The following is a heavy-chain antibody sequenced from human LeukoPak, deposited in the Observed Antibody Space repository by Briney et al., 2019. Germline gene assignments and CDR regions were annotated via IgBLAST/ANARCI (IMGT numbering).Heavy chain of an antibody. Sequence: SETLSLTCTVSGGSISSSSSYWGWIRQPPGKGLEWIGSIYYSGSTYYNPSLNSRVTISVDTSKNQFSLKLSSVTAADTAVYYCARKGRYYDTDHDAFDIWGQGTMVTVSS. CDR1: GGSISSSSSY. CDR3: ARKGRYYDTDHDAFDI. J-gene: IGHJ3*02. CDR2: IYYSGST. D-gene: IGHD3-22*01. V-gene: IGHV4-39*01.